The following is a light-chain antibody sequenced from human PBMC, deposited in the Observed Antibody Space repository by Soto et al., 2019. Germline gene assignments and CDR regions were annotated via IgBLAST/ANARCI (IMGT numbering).Light chain of an antibody. CDR1: QSVSSSY. V-gene: IGKV3-20*01. J-gene: IGKJ2*01. Sequence: EIVLTQSPGTLSLSPGERATLSCRASQSVSSSYLACYQQKPGQAPSLLIYGASSRATGIPDRFSGSGSGTDFTLPISRLEPEDFAVYYCQQYGSSPQPFGQGNKLEIK. CDR3: QQYGSSPQP. CDR2: GAS.